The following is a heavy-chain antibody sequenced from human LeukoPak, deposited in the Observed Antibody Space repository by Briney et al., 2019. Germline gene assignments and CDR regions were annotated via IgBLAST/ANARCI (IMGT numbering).Heavy chain of an antibody. J-gene: IGHJ4*02. V-gene: IGHV3-23*01. CDR1: GFTFSSYG. CDR3: AKDSPVMTT. CDR2: IDGSGGGT. Sequence: GGSLRLSCAASGFTFSSYGMHWVRQAPGKGLEWVSAIDGSGGGTYYADSVKGRFTISRDNSKNTLYLQMNSLRAEDTAIYYCAKDSPVMTTWGQGILVTVSS. D-gene: IGHD2-21*01.